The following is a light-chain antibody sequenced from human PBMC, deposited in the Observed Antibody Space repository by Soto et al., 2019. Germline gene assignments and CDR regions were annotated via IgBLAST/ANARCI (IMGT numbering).Light chain of an antibody. CDR3: QQYDDSFT. J-gene: IGKJ3*01. CDR2: DAS. CDR1: QDISNY. V-gene: IGKV1-33*01. Sequence: DLQMTQSPSSLSASVGDRVTITCQASQDISNYLNWYQQKPGKAPKLLIYDASNLETGVPSRFSGKGSGTDFTVTISSLLPEDIATYYCQQYDDSFTFGPGTKVDIK.